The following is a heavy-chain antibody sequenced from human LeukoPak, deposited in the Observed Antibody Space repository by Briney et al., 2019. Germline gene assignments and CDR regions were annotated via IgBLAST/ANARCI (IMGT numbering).Heavy chain of an antibody. D-gene: IGHD6-13*01. Sequence: GGSLRLSCAASGFTFSTYGMHWVRQAPGKGLEWVAFIRYDGSNKYYADSVKGRFTISRDNSKNTLYLQMNSLRPEDTAVYYCAKDFKAAAATPDAFDIWGQGTMVTVSS. J-gene: IGHJ3*02. CDR3: AKDFKAAAATPDAFDI. CDR2: IRYDGSNK. V-gene: IGHV3-30*02. CDR1: GFTFSTYG.